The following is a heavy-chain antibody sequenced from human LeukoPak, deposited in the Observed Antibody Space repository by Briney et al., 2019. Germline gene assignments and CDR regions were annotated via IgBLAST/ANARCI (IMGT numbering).Heavy chain of an antibody. D-gene: IGHD2-2*02. J-gene: IGHJ4*02. CDR2: IYYSGST. CDR3: ARESPSYCSSTSCYIGGFDY. Sequence: SETLSLTCTVSGGSISSGGYYWSWIRQHPGKGLEWIGYIYYSGSTYYNPSLKGRVTISVDTSKNQFSLKLSSMTAADTAVYYCARESPSYCSSTSCYIGGFDYWGQGTLVTVFS. V-gene: IGHV4-31*03. CDR1: GGSISSGGYY.